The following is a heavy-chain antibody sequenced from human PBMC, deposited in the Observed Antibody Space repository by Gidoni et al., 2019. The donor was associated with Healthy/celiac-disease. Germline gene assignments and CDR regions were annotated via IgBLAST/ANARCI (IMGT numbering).Heavy chain of an antibody. J-gene: IGHJ6*02. Sequence: QVTLKESGPALVKPTQTLTLTCTFSGFSLSTSGMRVSWIRQPPGKALEWLARIDWDDDKFYSTSLKTRLTISKDTSKNQVVLTMTNMDPVDTATYYCAIGSGSYGSDYYYGMDVWGQGTTVTVSS. CDR3: AIGSGSYGSDYYYGMDV. CDR2: IDWDDDK. CDR1: GFSLSTSGMR. D-gene: IGHD1-26*01. V-gene: IGHV2-70*04.